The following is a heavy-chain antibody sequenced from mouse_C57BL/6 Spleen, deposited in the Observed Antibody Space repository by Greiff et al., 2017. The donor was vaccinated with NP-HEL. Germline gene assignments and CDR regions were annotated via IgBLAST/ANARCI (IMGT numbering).Heavy chain of an antibody. CDR1: GYTFTDYY. D-gene: IGHD4-1*01. Sequence: EVQLQQSGPELVKPGASVKISCKASGYTFTDYYMNWVKQSHGKSLEWIGDINPNNGGTSYNQKFKGKATLTVDKSSSTAYMELRSLTSEDSAVYYCARSELGPNFDYWGQGTTLTVSS. CDR3: ARSELGPNFDY. CDR2: INPNNGGT. J-gene: IGHJ2*01. V-gene: IGHV1-26*01.